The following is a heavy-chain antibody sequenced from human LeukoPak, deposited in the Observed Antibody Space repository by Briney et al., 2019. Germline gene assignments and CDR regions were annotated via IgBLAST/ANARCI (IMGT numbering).Heavy chain of an antibody. J-gene: IGHJ4*02. Sequence: NAGGSLRLSCAASGFTFSSHWMHWVRQAPGKGLEWVSSISSSSSYIYYADSVKGRFTISRDNAKNSLYLQMNSLRAEDTAVYYCARDLIFDYWGQGTLVTVSS. CDR1: GFTFSSHW. CDR2: ISSSSSYI. D-gene: IGHD2-8*01. CDR3: ARDLIFDY. V-gene: IGHV3-21*01.